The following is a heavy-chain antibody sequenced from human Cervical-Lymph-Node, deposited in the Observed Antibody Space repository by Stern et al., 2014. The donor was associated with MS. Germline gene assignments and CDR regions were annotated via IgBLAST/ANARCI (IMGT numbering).Heavy chain of an antibody. CDR3: ARERQQYCNSEGCSYWYFDL. CDR1: GGSVSSTNW. J-gene: IGHJ2*01. D-gene: IGHD2/OR15-2a*01. Sequence: VQLQESGPGLVKPSGTLSLTCAVSGGSVSSTNWWSWVRQSPGKGLEWIGNIYHSGASNSRPCHRSRFSLPLDTSKNHLSRPRASVTAADTAVYYCARERQQYCNSEGCSYWYFDLWGRGTLVTVSS. V-gene: IGHV4-4*02. CDR2: IYHSGAS.